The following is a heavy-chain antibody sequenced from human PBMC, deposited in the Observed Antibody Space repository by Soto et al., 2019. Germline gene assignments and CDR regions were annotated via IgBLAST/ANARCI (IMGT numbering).Heavy chain of an antibody. CDR2: MYPGDSDT. CDR3: ARLPRGCNKTSCYSADH. Sequence: GESLKISCRGSGYDFNTNWFGWVRQLPGRGLEWVGIMYPGDSDTRYNPSLQGHVTLSVDVTVSTAFLQWRSLETSDTGMYFCARLPRGCNKTSCYSADHWGQGTQVTVSS. D-gene: IGHD3-22*01. CDR1: GYDFNTNW. V-gene: IGHV5-51*01. J-gene: IGHJ4*02.